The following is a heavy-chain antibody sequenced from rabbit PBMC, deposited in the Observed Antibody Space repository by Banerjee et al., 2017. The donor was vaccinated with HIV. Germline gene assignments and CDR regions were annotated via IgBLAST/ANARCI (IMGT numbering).Heavy chain of an antibody. D-gene: IGHD8-1*01. Sequence: QSLEESGGDLVKPGASLTLTCTASGFSFSDNYAMCWVRQAPGKRPEWIACINTSSGNTVYASWAKGRFTISKTSSTTMTLQMTSLTAADTATYFCARDGSSYYTFNLWGPGTLVTVS. CDR3: ARDGSSYYTFNL. V-gene: IGHV1S40*01. CDR1: GFSFSDNYA. CDR2: INTSSGNT. J-gene: IGHJ4*01.